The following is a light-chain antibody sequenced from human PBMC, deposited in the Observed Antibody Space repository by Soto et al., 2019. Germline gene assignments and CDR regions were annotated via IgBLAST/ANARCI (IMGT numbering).Light chain of an antibody. V-gene: IGLV2-8*01. CDR2: EVS. J-gene: IGLJ1*01. CDR1: SSDVGGYHY. CDR3: TSYTGSNNLYV. Sequence: QSVLTQPPSASGSPGQSVTISCTGTSSDVGGYHYVAWYQQHPGKAPKLMIYEVSKRPSGVPDRFSGSKSGNTASLTVSGXQAEDEADYYCTSYTGSNNLYVFGTGTKVTVL.